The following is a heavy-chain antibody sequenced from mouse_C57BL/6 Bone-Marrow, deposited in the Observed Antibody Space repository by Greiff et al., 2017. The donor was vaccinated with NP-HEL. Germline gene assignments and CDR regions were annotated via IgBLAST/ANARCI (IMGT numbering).Heavy chain of an antibody. CDR3: ARSYYYDGYYFDY. CDR1: GFTFSDYY. J-gene: IGHJ2*01. D-gene: IGHD2-4*01. CDR2: ISNGGGST. V-gene: IGHV5-12*01. Sequence: EVMLVESGGGLVQPGGSLKLSCAASGFTFSDYYMYWVRQTPEKRLEWVAYISNGGGSTYYPDTVKGRFTISRDNAKNTLYLQMSRLKSEDTAMYYCARSYYYDGYYFDYWGQGTTLTVSS.